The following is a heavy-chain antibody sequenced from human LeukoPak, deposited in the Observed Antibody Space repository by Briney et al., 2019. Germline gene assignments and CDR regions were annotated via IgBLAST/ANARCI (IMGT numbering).Heavy chain of an antibody. J-gene: IGHJ5*02. CDR3: ARPYYYDSRIDP. CDR2: MYYSGST. CDR1: GGSISSGDYY. Sequence: PSETLSLTCTVSGGSISSGDYYWSWIRQPPGKGLEWIAYMYYSGSTYYNPSLKSRVTMSADTSKNQLSLKLSSVTAADTAVYYCARPYYYDSRIDPRGQGILVTGPS. D-gene: IGHD3-22*01. V-gene: IGHV4-30-4*01.